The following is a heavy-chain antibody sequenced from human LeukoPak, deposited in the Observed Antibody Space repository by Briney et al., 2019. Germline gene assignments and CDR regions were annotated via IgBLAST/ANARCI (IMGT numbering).Heavy chain of an antibody. J-gene: IGHJ3*02. Sequence: GASVKVSCKASGGTFSSYAISWVRQAPGQGLEWMGRIIPILGIANYAQKFQGRVTITADKSTSTAYVELSSLRSEDTAVYYCARDDCSGGSCFQAFDIWGQGTMVTVSS. CDR1: GGTFSSYA. V-gene: IGHV1-69*04. CDR3: ARDDCSGGSCFQAFDI. D-gene: IGHD2-15*01. CDR2: IIPILGIA.